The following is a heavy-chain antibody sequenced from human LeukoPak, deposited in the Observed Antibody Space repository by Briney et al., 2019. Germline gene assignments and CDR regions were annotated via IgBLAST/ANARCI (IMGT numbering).Heavy chain of an antibody. CDR3: AKGGPFSTSSQKYFDP. CDR1: GFSFSIYG. CDR2: ISGSGGEI. V-gene: IGHV3-23*01. Sequence: GGSLRLSCVASGFSFSIYGMTWVRQAPGKGLEWVSSISGSGGEIHYAGSVKGRFTISRDNSKNTVYLQMNSLRDEDTAVFYCAKGGPFSTSSQKYFDPWGQGSLVIVS. D-gene: IGHD6-6*01. J-gene: IGHJ5*02.